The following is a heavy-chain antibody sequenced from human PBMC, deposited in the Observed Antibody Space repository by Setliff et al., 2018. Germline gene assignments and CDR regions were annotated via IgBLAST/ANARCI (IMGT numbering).Heavy chain of an antibody. CDR3: SRVPNFWSGYFDY. CDR1: GGSFSGYS. J-gene: IGHJ4*02. Sequence: PSETLSLTCAVYGGSFSGYSWSWIRQPPGKGLEWIGEINHSGSTNYNPSLKSRVTISVYTYKNQYSPKLSSVTAAATAVYYCSRVPNFWSGYFDYWGQGTLVTVSS. D-gene: IGHD3-3*01. V-gene: IGHV4-34*01. CDR2: INHSGST.